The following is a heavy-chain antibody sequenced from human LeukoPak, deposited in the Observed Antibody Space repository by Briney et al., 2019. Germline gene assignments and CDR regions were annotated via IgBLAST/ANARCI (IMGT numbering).Heavy chain of an antibody. CDR2: INWNGGST. V-gene: IGHV3-20*04. J-gene: IGHJ4*02. CDR1: AFTFDDYG. D-gene: IGHD3-22*01. Sequence: GGSLRLSCAASAFTFDDYGMSWVRQAPGKGLEWVSGINWNGGSTGYADSVKGRFTISRDNVKNLLYLQMSSLRAEDTAVYYCARDSRYYYDSSGYYHAHYYFDYWGQGTLVTVSS. CDR3: ARDSRYYYDSSGYYHAHYYFDY.